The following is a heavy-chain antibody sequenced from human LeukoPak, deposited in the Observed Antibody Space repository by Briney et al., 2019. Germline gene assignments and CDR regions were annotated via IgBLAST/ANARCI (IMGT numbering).Heavy chain of an antibody. V-gene: IGHV3-33*01. Sequence: PGGSLRLSCAASGFTFSSYGMHWVRLAPGKGLEWVAVIWYDGSNKYYADSVKGRFTISRDNSKNTLYLQMNSLRAEDTAVYYCASGSQYYFDYWGQGTLVTVSS. D-gene: IGHD4-11*01. CDR1: GFTFSSYG. J-gene: IGHJ4*02. CDR3: ASGSQYYFDY. CDR2: IWYDGSNK.